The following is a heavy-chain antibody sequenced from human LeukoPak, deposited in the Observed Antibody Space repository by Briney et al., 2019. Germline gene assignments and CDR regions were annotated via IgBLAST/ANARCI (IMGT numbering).Heavy chain of an antibody. D-gene: IGHD6-19*01. CDR3: ARSPGAVAGTGNDY. Sequence: ASVKVSCKASGYTFTGYYMHWVRQAPGQGLEWMGRINPNSGGTNYAQKFQGRVTMTRDTSISTAYMELSRLRSDDTAVYYCARSPGAVAGTGNDYWGQGTLVTVSS. J-gene: IGHJ4*02. CDR2: INPNSGGT. V-gene: IGHV1-2*06. CDR1: GYTFTGYY.